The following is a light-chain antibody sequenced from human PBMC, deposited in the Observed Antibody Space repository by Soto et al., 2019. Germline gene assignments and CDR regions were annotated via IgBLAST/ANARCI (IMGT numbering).Light chain of an antibody. CDR3: QRYNNWPLT. CDR1: QGIGST. V-gene: IGKV3-15*01. J-gene: IGKJ4*01. CDR2: GAS. Sequence: EMVLTQSPGTLSLSPGDRATLSCRASQGIGSTLAWYQQKPGQTPRLLIYGASTRATGVPARFSGSGSGTEFTLTINSLQSEDFAVYYCQRYNNWPLTFGGGTKVEIK.